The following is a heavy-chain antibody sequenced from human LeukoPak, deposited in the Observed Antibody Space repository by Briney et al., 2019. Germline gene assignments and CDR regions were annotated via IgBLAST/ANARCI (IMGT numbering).Heavy chain of an antibody. Sequence: GGSLRLSCAASGFRFSSYAMSWVRQAPGKGLEWVSAISGSGVSTYYADSVKGRFTVSRDNSKNTLYLQMSSLRAEDTAVYYCAKDEGNWNYNLASQTYDWGQGTLVTVSS. J-gene: IGHJ4*02. CDR1: GFRFSSYA. V-gene: IGHV3-23*01. D-gene: IGHD1-7*01. CDR2: ISGSGVST. CDR3: AKDEGNWNYNLASQTYD.